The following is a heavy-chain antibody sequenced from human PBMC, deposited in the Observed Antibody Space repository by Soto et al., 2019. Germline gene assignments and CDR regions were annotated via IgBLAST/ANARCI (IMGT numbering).Heavy chain of an antibody. J-gene: IGHJ4*02. Sequence: PGGSLRLSCAASGFTFSSYAMNWVRQAPGKGLEWVSAISGSGGSTYYADSVKGRFTISRDNSKNTLYLQMNSLRAEDTAVYYCAKDLAIFGVVSFDYWGQGTLVTVSS. D-gene: IGHD3-3*01. CDR3: AKDLAIFGVVSFDY. V-gene: IGHV3-23*01. CDR1: GFTFSSYA. CDR2: ISGSGGST.